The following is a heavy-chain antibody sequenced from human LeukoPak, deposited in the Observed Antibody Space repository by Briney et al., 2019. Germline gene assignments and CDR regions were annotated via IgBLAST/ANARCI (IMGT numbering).Heavy chain of an antibody. D-gene: IGHD6-13*01. CDR2: ISGSGGST. Sequence: PGGTLRLSCAASGFTFSSYGMSWVRQAPGKGLEWVSAISGSGGSTYYADSVKGRFTISRDNSKNTLYLQMNSLRAEDTAVYYCAKDFLSRGSSCNDYWGQGTLVTVSS. J-gene: IGHJ4*02. V-gene: IGHV3-23*01. CDR3: AKDFLSRGSSCNDY. CDR1: GFTFSSYG.